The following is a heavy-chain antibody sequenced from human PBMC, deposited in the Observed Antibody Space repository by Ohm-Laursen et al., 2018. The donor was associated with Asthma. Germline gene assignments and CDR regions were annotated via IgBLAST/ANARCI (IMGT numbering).Heavy chain of an antibody. CDR2: ISSSGGST. D-gene: IGHD4-23*01. CDR3: ARGRWTFDY. V-gene: IGHV3-23*01. CDR1: GFTFSSYA. Sequence: GSLRLSCAASGFTFSSYAMSWVRQAPGKGLEWVSGISSSGGSTYYADNVKGRFTISRDNSKNTLYLQMNSLRAEDTAVYYCARGRWTFDYWGQGTLVTVSS. J-gene: IGHJ4*02.